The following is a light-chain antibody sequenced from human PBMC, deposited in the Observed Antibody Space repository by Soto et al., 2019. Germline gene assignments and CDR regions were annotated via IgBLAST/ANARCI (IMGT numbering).Light chain of an antibody. CDR2: GNS. J-gene: IGLJ1*01. V-gene: IGLV1-40*01. Sequence: QSVLTQPPSVSGAPGQRVTISCTGSSSNVGAGYDVHWYQHLPGTAPKLLIYGNSNRPSGVPDRFSGSKSGTSASLAISGLQAEDEADYYCTSYTSSRTYVFGTGTKSPS. CDR3: TSYTSSRTYV. CDR1: SSNVGAGYD.